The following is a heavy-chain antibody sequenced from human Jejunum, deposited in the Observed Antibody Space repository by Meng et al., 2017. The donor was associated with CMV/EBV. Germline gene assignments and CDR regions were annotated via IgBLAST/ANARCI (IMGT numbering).Heavy chain of an antibody. CDR1: GSITSNDHL. CDR2: ISSSGRA. CDR3: ARCPTGVLGASRDY. D-gene: IGHD1-26*01. J-gene: IGHJ4*02. V-gene: IGHV4-39*01. Sequence: GSITSNDHLWGWVRQSPGKGLEWIGTISSSGRAYYNPSLQSRVTISTDTSRNQFSLNLNSVTAADTAMYYCARCPTGVLGASRDYWGQGTLVTVSS.